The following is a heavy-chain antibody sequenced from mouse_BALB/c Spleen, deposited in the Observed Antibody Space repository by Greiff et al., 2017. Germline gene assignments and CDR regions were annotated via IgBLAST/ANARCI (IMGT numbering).Heavy chain of an antibody. J-gene: IGHJ1*01. Sequence: EVHLVESGGGLVQPKGSLKLSCAASGFTFNTYAMHWVCQAPGKGLEWVARIRSKGNNYATYYADSVKDRFTISRDDSQSMLYLQMNNLKTEDTAMYYCVREGGNWYFDVWGAGTTVTVSS. CDR1: GFTFNTYA. CDR2: IRSKGNNYAT. CDR3: VREGGNWYFDV. V-gene: IGHV10-3*03.